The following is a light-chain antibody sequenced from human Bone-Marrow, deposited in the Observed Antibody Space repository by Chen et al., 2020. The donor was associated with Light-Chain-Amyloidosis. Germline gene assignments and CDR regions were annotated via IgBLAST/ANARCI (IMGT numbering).Light chain of an antibody. V-gene: IGLV6-57*01. J-gene: IGLJ3*02. CDR2: EDD. CDR1: SGSIATNY. Sequence: NFMLTQPHSVSESPGKTVIISCTRSSGSIATNYVQWYQQRPGSSPTTVIYEDDQRPSGVPDRYSGSIDRSSDSDSLAISGLKTEDEADYYWQSWQGSSQGVFGGGTKLTVL. CDR3: QSWQGSSQGV.